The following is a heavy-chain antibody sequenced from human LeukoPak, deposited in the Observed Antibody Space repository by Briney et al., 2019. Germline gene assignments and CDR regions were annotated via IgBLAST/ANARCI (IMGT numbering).Heavy chain of an antibody. CDR1: GDSVSSNSAA. CDR3: ASIINSSGWKVLDYYYYYYMDV. CDR2: TYYRSKWYN. D-gene: IGHD6-19*01. V-gene: IGHV6-1*01. Sequence: SQTLSLTCALSGDSVSSNSAAWNWIRQSPSRGLEWLGRTYYRSKWYNDYAVSVKSRITINPDISKNQFSLQLNSVTAADTAVYYCASIINSSGWKVLDYYYYYYMDVWGKGTTVTVSS. J-gene: IGHJ6*03.